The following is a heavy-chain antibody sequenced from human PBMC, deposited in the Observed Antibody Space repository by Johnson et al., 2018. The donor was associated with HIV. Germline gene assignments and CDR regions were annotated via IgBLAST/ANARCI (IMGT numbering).Heavy chain of an antibody. D-gene: IGHD4-17*01. V-gene: IGHV3-23*01. CDR1: GFTFSSYA. Sequence: VLLLESGGGLVQPGGSLRLSCAASGFTFSSYAMSWVRQAPGKGLEWVSAISGSGGSTYYADSVKGRFTISRDNSKNTLYLQMNSLKTEDTAVYYCTTAFQIMVTTGAFDIWGQGTMVTVSS. CDR2: ISGSGGST. CDR3: TTAFQIMVTTGAFDI. J-gene: IGHJ3*02.